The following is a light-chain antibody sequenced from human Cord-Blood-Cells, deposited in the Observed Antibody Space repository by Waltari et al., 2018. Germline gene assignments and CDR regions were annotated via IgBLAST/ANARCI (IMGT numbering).Light chain of an antibody. CDR2: RNK. Sequence: QSVLTQPPSASGTPGQRVTISCSGSSPNIGSNTVYWYQQPPGTAPKLLIYRNKQRPSSVPDRFSVSKSGTSASLAISGLRSEDEAEYYCAAWDDSLSGSWVFDGGTKLTVL. V-gene: IGLV1-47*01. CDR1: SPNIGSNT. CDR3: AAWDDSLSGSWV. J-gene: IGLJ3*02.